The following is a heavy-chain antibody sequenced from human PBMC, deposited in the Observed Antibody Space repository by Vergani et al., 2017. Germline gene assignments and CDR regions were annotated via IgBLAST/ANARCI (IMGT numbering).Heavy chain of an antibody. D-gene: IGHD3-22*01. J-gene: IGHJ2*01. CDR2: IYYSGST. CDR3: ARHENYYDSSGYYHRKQNWYFDL. V-gene: IGHV4-39*01. Sequence: QLQLQESGPGLVKPSETLSLTCTVSGGSISSSSYYWGWIRQPPGKGLEWIGSIYYSGSTYYNPSLKSRVTISVDTSKTQFSLKLSSLTAADTAVYYCARHENYYDSSGYYHRKQNWYFDLWGRGTLVTVSS. CDR1: GGSISSSSYY.